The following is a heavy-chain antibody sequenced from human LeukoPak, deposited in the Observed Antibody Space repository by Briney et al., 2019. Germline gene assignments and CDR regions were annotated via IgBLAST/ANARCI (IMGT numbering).Heavy chain of an antibody. D-gene: IGHD3-10*01. CDR3: AKLKRVGIAPFDD. CDR2: ISGSGNKT. CDR1: GFTFSHFA. V-gene: IGHV3-23*01. Sequence: GGSLRLSCAASGFTFSHFAMSWVRQAPGKGLHWVSTISGSGNKTYDADSVRGRFTISRDNSKNTLYLQMTGLRAEDTAVYYCAKLKRVGIAPFDDWGQGTLVTVSS. J-gene: IGHJ4*02.